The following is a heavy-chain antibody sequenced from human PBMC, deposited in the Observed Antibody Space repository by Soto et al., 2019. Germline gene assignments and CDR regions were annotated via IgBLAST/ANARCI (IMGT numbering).Heavy chain of an antibody. CDR1: GGSISSGDYY. Sequence: QVQLQESGPGLVKPSQTLSLTCTVSGGSISSGDYYWSWIRQPPGKGLEWIGYIYYSGSTYYNPSLKSRVTTPADTSKNQFSLKLSSVTAADTAVYYCARDSLHCTNGVCYRTGYYYYGMDVWGQGTTVTVSS. V-gene: IGHV4-30-4*01. J-gene: IGHJ6*02. D-gene: IGHD2-8*01. CDR3: ARDSLHCTNGVCYRTGYYYYGMDV. CDR2: IYYSGST.